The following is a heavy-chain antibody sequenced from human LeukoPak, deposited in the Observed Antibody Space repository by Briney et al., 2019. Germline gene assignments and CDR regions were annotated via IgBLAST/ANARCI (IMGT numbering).Heavy chain of an antibody. CDR1: GGSISSSSYY. CDR3: ASWGLAHVLWFGELRIGAFDI. CDR2: IYYSGST. J-gene: IGHJ3*02. V-gene: IGHV4-39*07. D-gene: IGHD3-10*01. Sequence: SETPSLTCTVSGGSISSSSYYWGWIRQPPGKGLEWIGSIYYSGSTYYNPSLKSRVTISVDTSKNQFSLKLSSVTAADTAVYYCASWGLAHVLWFGELRIGAFDIWGQGTMVTVSS.